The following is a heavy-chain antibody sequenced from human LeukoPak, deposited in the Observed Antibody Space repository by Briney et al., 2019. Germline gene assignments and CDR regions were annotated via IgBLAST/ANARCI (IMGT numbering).Heavy chain of an antibody. Sequence: GGSLRLSCLASGFSFRTYVMQWVRQAPGKGLEWVAVTSSDGSNRHYADSVKGRFTISRDNSKNTLYLQMNSLRVEDTAVYYRARDLTLITRSATNYNYWGQGTLVTVSS. CDR3: ARDLTLITRSATNYNY. CDR2: TSSDGSNR. D-gene: IGHD3-16*01. J-gene: IGHJ4*02. CDR1: GFSFRTYV. V-gene: IGHV3-30-3*01.